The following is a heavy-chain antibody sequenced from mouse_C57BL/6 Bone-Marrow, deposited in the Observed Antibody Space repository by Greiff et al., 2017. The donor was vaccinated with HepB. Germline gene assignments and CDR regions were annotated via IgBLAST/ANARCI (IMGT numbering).Heavy chain of an antibody. CDR1: GFSLTSYG. CDR2: IWSGGST. CDR3: ARIVDDYDDFFYYYAMDY. J-gene: IGHJ4*01. D-gene: IGHD2-4*01. Sequence: QVQLQQSGPGLVQPSQSLSITCTVSGFSLTSYGVHWVRQSPGKGLEWLGVIWSGGSTDYNAAFISRLSISKDNSKSQVFFKMNSLQADDTAIYYCARIVDDYDDFFYYYAMDYWGQGTSVTVSS. V-gene: IGHV2-2*01.